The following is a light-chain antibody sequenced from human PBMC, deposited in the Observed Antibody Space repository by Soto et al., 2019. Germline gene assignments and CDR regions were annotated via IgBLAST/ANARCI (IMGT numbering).Light chain of an antibody. J-gene: IGKJ1*01. CDR1: QSVNAN. Sequence: EVVMTQSPATLSVSPGERATLSCRASQSVNANLAWYQQKPGQAPRLLIHGASNRATGIPARFSGSGFGTDFILTISSLQFEDFAVYHCQQYNTWLWTFGQGTKVEI. V-gene: IGKV3-15*01. CDR2: GAS. CDR3: QQYNTWLWT.